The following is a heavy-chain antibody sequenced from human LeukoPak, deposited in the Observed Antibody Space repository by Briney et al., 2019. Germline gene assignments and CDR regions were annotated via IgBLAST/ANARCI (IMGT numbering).Heavy chain of an antibody. Sequence: GGSLRLSCAASGFPFSSYAMHWVRQAPGKGLEWVAVISYDGSNKYYADSVKGRFTISRDNSKNTLYLQMNSLRAEDTAVYYCARDTIAAAVYYFDYWGQGTLVTVSS. D-gene: IGHD6-13*01. CDR1: GFPFSSYA. CDR2: ISYDGSNK. CDR3: ARDTIAAAVYYFDY. V-gene: IGHV3-30-3*01. J-gene: IGHJ4*02.